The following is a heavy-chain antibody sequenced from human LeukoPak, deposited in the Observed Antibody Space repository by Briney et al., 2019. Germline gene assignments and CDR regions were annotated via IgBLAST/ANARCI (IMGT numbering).Heavy chain of an antibody. J-gene: IGHJ2*01. CDR1: GGSISSYY. CDR2: IYYSGST. Sequence: SETLSLTCTVSGGSISSYYWSWIRQPPGKGLEWIGYIYYSGSTNYNPSLKSRVTISVDTSKNQFSLKLSSVTAADTAVYYCASSKMATRYFDLWGRGTLVTVSS. CDR3: ASSKMATRYFDL. V-gene: IGHV4-59*01. D-gene: IGHD5-24*01.